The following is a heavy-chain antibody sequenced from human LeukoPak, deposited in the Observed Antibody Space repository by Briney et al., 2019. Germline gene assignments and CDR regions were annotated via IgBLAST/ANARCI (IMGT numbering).Heavy chain of an antibody. D-gene: IGHD5-24*01. CDR1: GFTFSNYA. CDR2: IRGSGGTT. CDR3: AKVQEMDTILPPFHY. V-gene: IGHV3-23*01. J-gene: IGHJ4*02. Sequence: GGSLRLSCEASGFTFSNYAMSWVRQAPGKGLVWVSAIRGSGGTTFYADSVKGRCTISRDNSKNTLYLQVNSLRAADTAIYYCAKVQEMDTILPPFHYWGQGTLVTVSS.